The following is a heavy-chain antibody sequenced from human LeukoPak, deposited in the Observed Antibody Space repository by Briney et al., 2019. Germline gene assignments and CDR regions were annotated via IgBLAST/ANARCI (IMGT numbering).Heavy chain of an antibody. D-gene: IGHD3/OR15-3a*01. J-gene: IGHJ6*02. Sequence: GGSLRLSCAASGFTVSSNYMSWVRRAPGKGLEWVSVIYSGGSTYYADSVKGRFTISRDNSKNTLYLQMNSLRAEDTAVYYCASGGLYYYGIDVWGQGTTVTVSS. CDR3: ASGGLYYYGIDV. CDR2: IYSGGST. V-gene: IGHV3-53*01. CDR1: GFTVSSNY.